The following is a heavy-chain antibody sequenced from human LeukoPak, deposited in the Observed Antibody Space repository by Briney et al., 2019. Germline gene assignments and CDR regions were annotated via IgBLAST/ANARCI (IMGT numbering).Heavy chain of an antibody. CDR2: IYYSGST. D-gene: IGHD3-22*01. CDR3: ARHSYYYDSPV. V-gene: IGHV4-59*08. J-gene: IGHJ4*02. CDR1: GGSISSYY. Sequence: SSETLSLTCTVAGGSISSYYWSWIPQPPGKGLEWIGYIYYSGSTNYNPSLKSRVTISVDTSKNQFSLKLSSVTAADTAVYYCARHSYYYDSPVWGQGTLVTVSS.